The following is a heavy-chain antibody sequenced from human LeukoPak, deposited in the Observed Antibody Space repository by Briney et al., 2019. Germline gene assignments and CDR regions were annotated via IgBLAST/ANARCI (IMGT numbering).Heavy chain of an antibody. D-gene: IGHD6-13*01. V-gene: IGHV1-69*05. CDR2: IIPIFGTA. J-gene: IGHJ4*02. Sequence: SVKVSCKASGGTFSTYAISWVRQAPGQGLEWMGVIIPIFGTANYAQKFQGRVTITTDESTSTAYMELSSLRSEDTAVYYCARGYRIAAAANYWGQGTLVTVSS. CDR3: ARGYRIAAAANY. CDR1: GGTFSTYA.